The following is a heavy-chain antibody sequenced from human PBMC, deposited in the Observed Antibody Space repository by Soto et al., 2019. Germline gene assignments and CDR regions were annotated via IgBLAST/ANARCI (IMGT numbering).Heavy chain of an antibody. CDR2: INHSGST. J-gene: IGHJ5*02. Sequence: SETLSLTCAVYGGSFSGYYWSWIRQPPGKGLEWIGEINHSGSTNYNPSLKSRVTISVDTSKNQFSLKLSSVTAADTAVYYCAGVLSYDRSSSLNGAPVGWFDPWGQGTLVTVSS. CDR1: GGSFSGYY. CDR3: AGVLSYDRSSSLNGAPVGWFDP. D-gene: IGHD6-6*01. V-gene: IGHV4-34*01.